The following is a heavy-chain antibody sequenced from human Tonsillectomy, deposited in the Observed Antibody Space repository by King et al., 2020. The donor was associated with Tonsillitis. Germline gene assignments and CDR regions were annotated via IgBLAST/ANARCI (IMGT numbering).Heavy chain of an antibody. J-gene: IGHJ3*02. CDR1: GYSISSGYY. V-gene: IGHV4-38-2*01. D-gene: IGHD2-15*01. Sequence: QLQESGPGLVKPSETLSLTCAVSGYSISSGYYWAWIRQTPGKGLQWIASISHSGATYYPPSLKSRVTISADTSKNQFSLKLSSVTAAGTAVYYCARRDITVHAFDIWGQGTGVTVSS. CDR3: ARRDITVHAFDI. CDR2: ISHSGAT.